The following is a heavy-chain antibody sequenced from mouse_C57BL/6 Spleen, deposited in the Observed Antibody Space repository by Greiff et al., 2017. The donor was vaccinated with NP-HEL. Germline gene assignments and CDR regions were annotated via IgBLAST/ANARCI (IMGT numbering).Heavy chain of an antibody. D-gene: IGHD1-1*01. V-gene: IGHV1-64*01. CDR3: ALITTVVEWAMDY. CDR2: IHPNRGST. J-gene: IGHJ4*01. CDR1: GYTFTSYW. Sequence: QVQLQQPGAELVKPGASVKLSCTASGYTFTSYWMHWVKQRPGQGLEWIGMIHPNRGSTNYNEKFQSKATLTVDKSSSTAYMQHSSLTSDDSAVYYCALITTVVEWAMDYWGQGTSVTVSS.